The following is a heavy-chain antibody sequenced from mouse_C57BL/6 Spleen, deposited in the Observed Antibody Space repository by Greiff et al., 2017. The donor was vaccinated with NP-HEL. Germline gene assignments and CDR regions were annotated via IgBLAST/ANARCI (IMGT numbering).Heavy chain of an antibody. Sequence: VQLKESGGGLVKPGGSLKLSCAASGFTFSDYGMHWVRQAPEKGLEWVAYISSGSSTIYYADTVKGRFTISRDNAKNTLFLQMTSLRSEDTAMYYCARQGYYSKPWFAYWGQGTLVTVSA. CDR1: GFTFSDYG. V-gene: IGHV5-17*01. CDR3: ARQGYYSKPWFAY. D-gene: IGHD2-5*01. CDR2: ISSGSSTI. J-gene: IGHJ3*01.